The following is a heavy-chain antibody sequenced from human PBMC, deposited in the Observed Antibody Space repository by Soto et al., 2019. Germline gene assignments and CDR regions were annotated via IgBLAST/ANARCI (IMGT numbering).Heavy chain of an antibody. CDR2: IYYSGST. CDR1: GGSISSSSYY. J-gene: IGHJ4*02. CDR3: IVVVVAAPDYYFDY. V-gene: IGHV4-39*01. D-gene: IGHD2-15*01. Sequence: SXTLSLTCTVSGGSISSSSYYWCWIRQPPGKGLEWIGSIYYSGSTYYNPSLKSRVTISVDTSKNQFSLKLSSVTAADTAVYYCIVVVVAAPDYYFDYWGQGTLVTVSS.